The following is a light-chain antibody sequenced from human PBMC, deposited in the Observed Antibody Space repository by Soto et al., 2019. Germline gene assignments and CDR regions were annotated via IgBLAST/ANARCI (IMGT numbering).Light chain of an antibody. J-gene: IGKJ1*01. CDR3: QQYGSSPRT. CDR2: GAS. V-gene: IGKV3-20*01. CDR1: QSVSSSH. Sequence: EIVLTQSPGTLSLSPGERGTLSCRASQSVSSSHLAWYQQKPGQAPRLLIYGASSRATGIPDRFSGSGSGTDFTLTISRLEPEDFALYYCQQYGSSPRTFGQGTKVEIK.